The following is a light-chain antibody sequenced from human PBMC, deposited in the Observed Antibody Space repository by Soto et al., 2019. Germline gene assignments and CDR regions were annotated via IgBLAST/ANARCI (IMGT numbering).Light chain of an antibody. CDR2: LGS. CDR1: QSLLHSNGYNY. V-gene: IGKV2-28*01. Sequence: DIVMTQSPLSLPVTPGEPDSISCRSSQSLLHSNGYNYLDWYLQKPGQSPQLLIYLGSNRASGVPDRFSGSGSGTDFTLKISRVEAEDVGVYYCMQALQTPWTFGQGTKVDIK. CDR3: MQALQTPWT. J-gene: IGKJ1*01.